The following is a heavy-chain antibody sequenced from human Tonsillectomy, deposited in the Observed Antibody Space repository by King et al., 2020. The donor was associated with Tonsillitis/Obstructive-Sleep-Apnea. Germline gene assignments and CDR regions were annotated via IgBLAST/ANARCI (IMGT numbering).Heavy chain of an antibody. Sequence: DVQLVESGGGLVQPGGSLRLSCAVSGFTFSSYWMNWVRQAPGKGLEWLANIKQDGSEKYYVVSVKGRFTISRDNAKNSLYLQMNSLRVEDTAVYYCAGGSGWIIDYWGQGTLVTVSS. D-gene: IGHD6-19*01. CDR2: IKQDGSEK. J-gene: IGHJ4*02. CDR3: AGGSGWIIDY. CDR1: GFTFSSYW. V-gene: IGHV3-7*04.